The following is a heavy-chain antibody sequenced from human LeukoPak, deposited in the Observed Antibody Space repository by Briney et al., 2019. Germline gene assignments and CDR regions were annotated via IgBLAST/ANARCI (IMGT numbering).Heavy chain of an antibody. Sequence: SETLSLTCTVSGGSISSYYWSWIRQPPGKGLEWIGYIYYSGSTNYNPSLKSRVTISVDTSKTQFSLKLSSVPAADTAVYYCASGGSSGPVTFAYWGQGTLVTVSS. J-gene: IGHJ4*02. V-gene: IGHV4-59*01. CDR1: GGSISSYY. CDR3: ASGGSSGPVTFAY. CDR2: IYYSGST. D-gene: IGHD3-22*01.